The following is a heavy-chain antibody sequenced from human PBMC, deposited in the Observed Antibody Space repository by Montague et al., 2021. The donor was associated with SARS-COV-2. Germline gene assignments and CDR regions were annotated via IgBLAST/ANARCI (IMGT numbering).Heavy chain of an antibody. D-gene: IGHD1-20*01. J-gene: IGHJ5*02. CDR1: GGSISSYY. V-gene: IGHV4-59*13. Sequence: SETLSLTCSVSGGSISSYYWSWIRQSPGKGLEWIGYIFHSGITDYNPSXRSRVTISVDMSKNQLSLQLNSVTAADSAVYYCARTEYNWNDWFDPWGQGTLVTVSS. CDR3: ARTEYNWNDWFDP. CDR2: IFHSGIT.